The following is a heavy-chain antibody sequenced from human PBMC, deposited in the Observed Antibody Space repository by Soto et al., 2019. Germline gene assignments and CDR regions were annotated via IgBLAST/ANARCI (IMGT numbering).Heavy chain of an antibody. CDR3: ASNVGSSGSSRSSDT. CDR1: GFTLSNYG. CDR2: IWYDGTAT. V-gene: IGHV3-33*03. Sequence: QVQLVESGGGVVQPGRSLTLSCVASGFTLSNYGMHWVRQAPGKGLQWVAVIWYDGTATYSVASVKGRFSISRDNAKNELLLQLSSLRAEDTAVYYCASNVGSSGSSRSSDTWGQGTLVTVSP. J-gene: IGHJ5*02. D-gene: IGHD3-10*01.